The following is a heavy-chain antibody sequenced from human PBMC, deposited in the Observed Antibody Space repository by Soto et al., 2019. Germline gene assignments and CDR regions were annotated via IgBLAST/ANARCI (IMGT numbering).Heavy chain of an antibody. Sequence: SLTCNVSGGSISNYYWTWVRQSPEKGLEWIGYMYYNGNINYNPSLKSRVTISIDTSKNQFSLTLKSVTAADTAVYYCASGGNWFDPWGQGVLATVSS. D-gene: IGHD3-16*01. J-gene: IGHJ5*02. CDR2: MYYNGNI. V-gene: IGHV4-59*01. CDR1: GGSISNYY. CDR3: ASGGNWFDP.